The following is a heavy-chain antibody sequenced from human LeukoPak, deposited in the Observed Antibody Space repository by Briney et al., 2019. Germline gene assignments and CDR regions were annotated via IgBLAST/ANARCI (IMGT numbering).Heavy chain of an antibody. CDR2: IYTSGST. J-gene: IGHJ6*03. CDR3: ARDSSSWYGYYYYYMDV. Sequence: SETLSLTCTVSVGSISSYYWRWIRRPAGKGLEWIGRIYTSGSTNYNPSLKSRVTMSVDTSKNQFSLKLSSVTAADTAVYYWARDSSSWYGYYYYYMDVWGKGTTVTVSS. D-gene: IGHD6-13*01. CDR1: VGSISSYY. V-gene: IGHV4-4*07.